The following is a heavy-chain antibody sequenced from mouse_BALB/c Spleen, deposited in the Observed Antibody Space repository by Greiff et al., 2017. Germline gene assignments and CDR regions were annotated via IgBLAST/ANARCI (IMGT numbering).Heavy chain of an antibody. CDR2: ISYSGST. CDR3: ARSVHYYGSSAGAMDY. D-gene: IGHD1-1*01. CDR1: GYSITSDYA. J-gene: IGHJ4*01. V-gene: IGHV3-2*02. Sequence: VQLKESGPGLVKPSQSLSLTCTVTGYSITSDYAWYWIRQFPGNKLEWMGYISYSGSTSYNPSLKSRNSITRDTSKNQFFLQLNSVTTEDTATYNCARSVHYYGSSAGAMDYWGQGTSVTVSS.